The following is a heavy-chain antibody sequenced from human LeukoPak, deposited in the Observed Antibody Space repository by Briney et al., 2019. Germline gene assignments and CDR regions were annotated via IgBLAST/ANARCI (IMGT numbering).Heavy chain of an antibody. D-gene: IGHD5-12*01. V-gene: IGHV3-21*01. CDR2: ITNSGTYI. CDR1: GFTVSSNY. J-gene: IGHJ4*02. CDR3: ASVDLHATGAWVDY. Sequence: PGGSLRLSCAASGFTVSSNYMSWVRQAPGKGLEWVSSITNSGTYIYYADSVKGRFTISRDNAKNSLYLQMYSLRAEDTAVYYCASVDLHATGAWVDYWGQGTLVTVSS.